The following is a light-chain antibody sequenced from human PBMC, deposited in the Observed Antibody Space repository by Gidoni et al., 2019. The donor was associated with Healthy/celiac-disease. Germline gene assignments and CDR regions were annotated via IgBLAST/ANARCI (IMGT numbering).Light chain of an antibody. Sequence: IQMTQSPSSLSPSVGDRVTITCPASHDISNYLNWYQQKPGKAPKLLIYDASNLETGVPSRFSGSGSGTDFTFTISSLQPEDIATYYCQQYDNLPLTFGGGTKVEIK. V-gene: IGKV1-33*01. CDR3: QQYDNLPLT. CDR1: HDISNY. J-gene: IGKJ4*01. CDR2: DAS.